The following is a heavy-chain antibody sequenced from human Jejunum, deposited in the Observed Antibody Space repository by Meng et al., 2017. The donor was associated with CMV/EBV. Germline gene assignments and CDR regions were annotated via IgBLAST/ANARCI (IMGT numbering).Heavy chain of an antibody. V-gene: IGHV3-30-3*01. J-gene: IGHJ4*02. D-gene: IGHD3-3*01. CDR1: TFSSYA. Sequence: TFSSYAMHWVRQAPGKGLEWVAVISYDGSNKYYADSVKGRFTISRDNSKNTLYLQMNSLRAEDTAVYYCTRNLGAAFWSGYAFDFWGQGTLVTVSS. CDR3: TRNLGAAFWSGYAFDF. CDR2: ISYDGSNK.